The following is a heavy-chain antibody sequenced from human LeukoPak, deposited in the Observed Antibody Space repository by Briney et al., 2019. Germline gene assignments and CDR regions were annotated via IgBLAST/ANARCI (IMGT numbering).Heavy chain of an antibody. CDR2: ISGSGAKT. V-gene: IGHV3-23*01. D-gene: IGHD5-24*01. Sequence: GGSLRLSCEASGFTFRSYAMTWVRQAPGKGLEWVSAISGSGAKTYYADSVKGRFTISRDNARNSVSLQMDSLRAEDTAVYYCASLEMTTIFTNDYWGQGTLVTVSS. J-gene: IGHJ4*02. CDR1: GFTFRSYA. CDR3: ASLEMTTIFTNDY.